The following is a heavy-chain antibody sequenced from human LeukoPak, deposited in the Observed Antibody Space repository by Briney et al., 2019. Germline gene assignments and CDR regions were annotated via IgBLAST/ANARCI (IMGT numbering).Heavy chain of an antibody. J-gene: IGHJ6*02. D-gene: IGHD3-3*01. CDR2: INSDGSST. CDR1: GFTFSSYW. Sequence: GGSLRLSCAASGFTFSSYWMHWVRQAPGKGLVWVSRINSDGSSTSYADSVKGRFTISRDNTKNTLYLQMNSLRAEDTAVYYCAKGDYDFWSGYPYYYGMDVWGQGTTVTVSS. V-gene: IGHV3-74*01. CDR3: AKGDYDFWSGYPYYYGMDV.